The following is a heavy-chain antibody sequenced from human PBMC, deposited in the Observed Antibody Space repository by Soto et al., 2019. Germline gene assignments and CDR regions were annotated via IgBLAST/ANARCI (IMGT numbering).Heavy chain of an antibody. CDR1: CGSISSYY. J-gene: IGHJ6*02. D-gene: IGHD6-13*01. CDR3: ARYSSSWTGYYGMDV. V-gene: IGHV4-34*01. CDR2: INHSGST. Sequence: LSLTCTVSCGSISSYYWSWSRQPPGKGLEWIGEINHSGSTNYNPSLKSRVTISVDTSKNQFSLKLSSVTAADTAVYYCARYSSSWTGYYGMDVWGQGTTVTVSS.